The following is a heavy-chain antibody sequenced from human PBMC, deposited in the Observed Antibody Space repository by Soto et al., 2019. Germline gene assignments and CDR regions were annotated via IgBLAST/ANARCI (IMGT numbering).Heavy chain of an antibody. Sequence: ASAQVSCNASGYTFTSYRISWVRQAPGQGLEWRGWISAYNGNTNYAQKLQGRVTMTTDTSTSTAYMGLRSLRSDDTAVYYCARSYYDFWSGYVRGAFDIWGQGTMVTVSS. CDR1: GYTFTSYR. CDR2: ISAYNGNT. CDR3: ARSYYDFWSGYVRGAFDI. V-gene: IGHV1-18*01. J-gene: IGHJ3*02. D-gene: IGHD3-3*01.